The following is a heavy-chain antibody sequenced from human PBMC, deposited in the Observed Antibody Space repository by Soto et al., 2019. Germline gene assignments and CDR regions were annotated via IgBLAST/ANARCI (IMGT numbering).Heavy chain of an antibody. CDR2: IYYSGST. V-gene: IGHV4-61*01. CDR1: GFSISSGRL. J-gene: IGHJ3*02. CDR3: ARRYGSAFDI. Sequence: TSETLSLTCAVSGFSISSGRLWGWIRQSPGKGLEWIGYIYYSGSTNYNPSLKSRVTISVDTSKNQFSLKLSSVTAADTAVYYCARRYGSAFDIWGQGTMVTVSS. D-gene: IGHD3-10*01.